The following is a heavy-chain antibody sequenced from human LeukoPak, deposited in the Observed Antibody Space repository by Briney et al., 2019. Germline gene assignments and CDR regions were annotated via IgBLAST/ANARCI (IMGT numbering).Heavy chain of an antibody. V-gene: IGHV4-34*01. J-gene: IGHJ4*02. D-gene: IGHD1-26*01. Sequence: RPSETLSLTCAVYGGSFSGYYWSWIRQPPGKGLEWIGEINHSGSTNYNPSLKSRVTISVDTSKNQFSLKPSSVTAADTAVYYCARRGGSYSHLAWGQGTLVTVSS. CDR1: GGSFSGYY. CDR2: INHSGST. CDR3: ARRGGSYSHLA.